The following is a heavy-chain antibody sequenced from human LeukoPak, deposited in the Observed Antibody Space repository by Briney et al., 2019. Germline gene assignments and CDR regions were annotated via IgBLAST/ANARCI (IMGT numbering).Heavy chain of an antibody. CDR3: AGGIVVVTEPYYFDY. CDR2: IYYSGST. CDR1: GGSISSYY. J-gene: IGHJ4*02. Sequence: PSETLSLTCTVSGGSISSYYWSWIRQPPGKGLEWIGDIYYSGSTNYNPSLKSRVTISVDTSKNQFSLKLSSVTAADTAVYYCAGGIVVVTEPYYFDYWGQGTLVTVSS. D-gene: IGHD2-21*02. V-gene: IGHV4-59*08.